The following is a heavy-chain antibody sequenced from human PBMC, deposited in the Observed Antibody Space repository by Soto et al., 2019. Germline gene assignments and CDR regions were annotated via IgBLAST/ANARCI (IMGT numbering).Heavy chain of an antibody. CDR2: ISGSGGSP. V-gene: IGHV3-23*01. J-gene: IGHJ4*01. CDR3: AKARCNGETGYVPDY. D-gene: IGHD3-9*01. CDR1: GFTFSSYT. Sequence: EVQLLESGGGLVQPGGSLRLSCAASGFTFSSYTMSWVRQAPGKGLEWVSSISGSGGSPYNADSVQGRFTISRDNYKNTVSLQVNSLRAEDTATYYCAKARCNGETGYVPDYWGHGTLVTVSS.